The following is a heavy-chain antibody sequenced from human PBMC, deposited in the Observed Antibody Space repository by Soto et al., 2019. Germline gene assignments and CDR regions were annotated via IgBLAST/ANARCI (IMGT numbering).Heavy chain of an antibody. CDR3: ARDPGVVVVAATSGNYYYYMDV. J-gene: IGHJ6*03. V-gene: IGHV3-33*01. CDR1: GFTFSSYG. Sequence: GGSLRLSCAASGFTFSSYGMHWVRQAPGKGLEWVAVIWYDGSNKYYADSVKGRFTISRDNSKDTLYLQMNSLRAEDTAVYYCARDPGVVVVAATSGNYYYYMDVWGKGTTVTVS. CDR2: IWYDGSNK. D-gene: IGHD2-15*01.